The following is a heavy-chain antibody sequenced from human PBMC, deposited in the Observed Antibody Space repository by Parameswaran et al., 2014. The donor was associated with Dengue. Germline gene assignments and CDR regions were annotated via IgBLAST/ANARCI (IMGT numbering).Heavy chain of an antibody. J-gene: IGHJ4*02. D-gene: IGHD3-3*01. CDR3: ARAYERGWSGYWNLIDY. Sequence: ALVKVSCKASGYTFTGYYMHWVRQAPGQGLEWMGWINPNSGGTNYAQKFQGRVTMTRDTSISTAYMELSRLRSDDTAVYYCARAYERGWSGYWNLIDYWGQGTLVTVSS. CDR1: GYTFTGYY. CDR2: INPNSGGT. V-gene: IGHV1-2*02.